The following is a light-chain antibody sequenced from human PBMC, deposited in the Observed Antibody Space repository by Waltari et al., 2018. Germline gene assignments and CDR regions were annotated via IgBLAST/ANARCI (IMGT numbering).Light chain of an antibody. CDR2: SDH. Sequence: QSVLTQPPSASGTPGQSVTMSCSGSSSNIGKNSVNWYQQVPGTAPKLLIYSDHQRPSGVPPRLFGSKSDTSAALAISGLQSDDEADYYCATWDDSLKGWVFGGGTKLTVL. V-gene: IGLV1-44*01. CDR3: ATWDDSLKGWV. CDR1: SSNIGKNS. J-gene: IGLJ3*02.